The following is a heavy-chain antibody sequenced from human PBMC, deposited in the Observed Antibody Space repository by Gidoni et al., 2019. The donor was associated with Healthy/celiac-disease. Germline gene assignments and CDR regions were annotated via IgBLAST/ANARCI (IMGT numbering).Heavy chain of an antibody. Sequence: EVQLLESGVGLVQPGGSLRLSCAASAFTFSSYAMSWVRQAPGKGLEWVSAISCSGGSTYYADSVKGRFTISRDNSKNTLYLQMNSLRAEDTAVYYCANLATVTTAYYYYGMDVWGQGTTVTVSS. CDR1: AFTFSSYA. D-gene: IGHD4-17*01. V-gene: IGHV3-23*01. CDR2: ISCSGGST. J-gene: IGHJ6*02. CDR3: ANLATVTTAYYYYGMDV.